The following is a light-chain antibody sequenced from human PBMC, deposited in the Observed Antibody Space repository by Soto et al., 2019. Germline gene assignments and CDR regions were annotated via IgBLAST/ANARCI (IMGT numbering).Light chain of an antibody. CDR3: QQYNNWPRT. V-gene: IGKV3-15*01. CDR2: GAS. J-gene: IGKJ2*01. CDR1: QSVSSN. Sequence: EIVMTQSPVTLSVSPGERATLSCRASQSVSSNLAWYQQKPGQPPRLLFYGASTRATGIPARFSGSGSGTEFTLTISSLQSEDFAVYYCQQYNNWPRTFGQGTKVDIK.